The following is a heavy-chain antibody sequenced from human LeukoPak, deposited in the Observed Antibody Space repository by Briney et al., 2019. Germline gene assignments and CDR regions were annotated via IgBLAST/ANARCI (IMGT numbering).Heavy chain of an antibody. CDR2: ISSSSSYI. V-gene: IGHV3-21*01. J-gene: IGHJ4*02. CDR1: GFTFSSYS. Sequence: PGGSLRLSCAASGFTFSSYSMNWVRQAPGKGLEWVSSISSSSSYIYYADSVKGRFTISRDNAKNSLYLQMNSLRAEDTAVYYCARGDRREVAPVDYWGQGTLVTVSS. CDR3: ARGDRREVAPVDY. D-gene: IGHD5-12*01.